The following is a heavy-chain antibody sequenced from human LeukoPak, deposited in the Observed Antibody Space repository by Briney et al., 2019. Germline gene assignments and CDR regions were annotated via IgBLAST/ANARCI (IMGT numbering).Heavy chain of an antibody. D-gene: IGHD1-26*01. J-gene: IGHJ4*02. CDR2: IYYSGST. CDR3: ARKRSGILYFDD. Sequence: SSETLSLTCTVSGGSISSSSYYWGWIRQPPGKGLEWIGSIYYSGSTYYNPSLKSRVTMSVDTSKNQFSLKLSSVTAVDTAVYYCARKRSGILYFDDWGQGTLVTVSS. V-gene: IGHV4-39*07. CDR1: GGSISSSSYY.